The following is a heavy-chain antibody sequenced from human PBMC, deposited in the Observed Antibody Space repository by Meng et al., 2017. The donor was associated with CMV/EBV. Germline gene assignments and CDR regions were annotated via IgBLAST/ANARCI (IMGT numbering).Heavy chain of an antibody. Sequence: SETLSLTCAVYGGSFSGYYWSWIRQPPGKGLEWIGEINHSGSTNYNPSLKSRVTISVDTPKNQFSLKLSSVTAADTAVYYCARGRLTGTTVRGYYYYGMDVWGQGTTVTVSS. CDR3: ARGRLTGTTVRGYYYYGMDV. J-gene: IGHJ6*02. CDR2: INHSGST. CDR1: GGSFSGYY. D-gene: IGHD1-7*01. V-gene: IGHV4-34*01.